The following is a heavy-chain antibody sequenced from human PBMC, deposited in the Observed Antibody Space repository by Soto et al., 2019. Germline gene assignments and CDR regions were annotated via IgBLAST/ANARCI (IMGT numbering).Heavy chain of an antibody. D-gene: IGHD6-19*01. CDR3: ARGRSVGGWTFDP. V-gene: IGHV3-33*01. CDR1: GFNFGSFG. Sequence: GGSLRLSCAASGFNFGSFGMHWVRQAPGKGLEWVAFIWYDGSNKYYADSVEGRFTVSRDNSKNSLSLQMNSLRDEDTAVYYCARGRSVGGWTFDPWGKGTPVTVSS. CDR2: IWYDGSNK. J-gene: IGHJ5*02.